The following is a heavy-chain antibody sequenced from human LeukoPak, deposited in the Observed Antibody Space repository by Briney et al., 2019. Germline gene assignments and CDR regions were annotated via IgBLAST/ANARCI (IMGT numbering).Heavy chain of an antibody. CDR3: ARDARPFIKFFGVINGGGAFDI. D-gene: IGHD3-3*01. CDR2: IYHSGST. V-gene: IGHV4-4*02. CDR1: GGSISSSNW. Sequence: SETLSLTCAVSGGSISSSNWWSWVRQPPGKGLEWIGEIYHSGSTNYNPSLRSRVTISVDKSKNQFSLKLSSVTAADTAVYYCARDARPFIKFFGVINGGGAFDIWGQGTLVTVSS. J-gene: IGHJ3*02.